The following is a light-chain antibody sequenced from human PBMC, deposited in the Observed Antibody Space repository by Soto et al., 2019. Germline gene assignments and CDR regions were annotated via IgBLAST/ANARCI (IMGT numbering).Light chain of an antibody. Sequence: EIVMTQSPATLSVSPGERATLSCRASQSVSNNLAWYQQKPGQAPRLLIYGASTRATGIPARFSGSGSGTEFTLTISSLQSEDVATYYCQQLDSYLPFGQGTRLEIK. J-gene: IGKJ5*01. CDR2: GAS. V-gene: IGKV3-15*01. CDR1: QSVSNN. CDR3: QQLDSYLP.